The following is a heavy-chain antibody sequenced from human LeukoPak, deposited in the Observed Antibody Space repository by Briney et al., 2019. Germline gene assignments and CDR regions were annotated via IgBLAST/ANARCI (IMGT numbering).Heavy chain of an antibody. V-gene: IGHV4-34*01. Sequence: SETLSLTCGVSSGSFTNYYWGWVRQSPRTGLEWIGEINHSGTTNYNPSLKSRVTISVDTSKKQFFLKLDSVTATDTAMYYCARGLNYGYFDYWGQGILVTVSS. J-gene: IGHJ4*02. CDR3: ARGLNYGYFDY. CDR1: SGSFTNYY. D-gene: IGHD4-17*01. CDR2: INHSGTT.